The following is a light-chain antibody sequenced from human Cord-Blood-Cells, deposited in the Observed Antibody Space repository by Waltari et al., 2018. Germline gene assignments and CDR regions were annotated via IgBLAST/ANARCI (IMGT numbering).Light chain of an antibody. J-gene: IGKJ2*01. V-gene: IGKV3-11*01. CDR2: AAS. CDR1: QSVSSY. CDR3: QQRSNWPYT. Sequence: EIVLTQSPATLSLSPGERATLPCSASQSVSSYLAWYQQKPGQAPRLLIYAASNRATGIPARFSGSGSGTDFTLTISSLEPEDFAVYYCQQRSNWPYTFGQGTKLEIK.